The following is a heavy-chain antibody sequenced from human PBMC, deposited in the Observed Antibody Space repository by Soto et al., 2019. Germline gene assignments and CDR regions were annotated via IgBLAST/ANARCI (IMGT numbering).Heavy chain of an antibody. CDR3: ARAVMDYYDSSGYWGIWFDP. Sequence: ASVKVSCKASGYTFTSYGISWVRQAPGQGLEWMGWISAYNGNTNYAQKLQGRVPMTTDTSTSTAYMELRSLRSDDTAVYYCARAVMDYYDSSGYWGIWFDPWGQGTLVTVSS. D-gene: IGHD3-22*01. V-gene: IGHV1-18*04. J-gene: IGHJ5*02. CDR1: GYTFTSYG. CDR2: ISAYNGNT.